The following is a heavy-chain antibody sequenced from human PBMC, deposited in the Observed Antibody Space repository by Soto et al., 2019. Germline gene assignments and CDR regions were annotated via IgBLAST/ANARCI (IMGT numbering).Heavy chain of an antibody. Sequence: GASVKVSCKASGYTFTSYYMHWVRQAPGQGLEWMGIINPSGGSTSYAQKFQGRVTMTRDTSTSTVYMELSSLRSEDTAVYYCAREPPSMVREYYFDYWGQGTLVTVSS. CDR1: GYTFTSYY. CDR3: AREPPSMVREYYFDY. V-gene: IGHV1-46*03. J-gene: IGHJ4*02. D-gene: IGHD3-10*01. CDR2: INPSGGST.